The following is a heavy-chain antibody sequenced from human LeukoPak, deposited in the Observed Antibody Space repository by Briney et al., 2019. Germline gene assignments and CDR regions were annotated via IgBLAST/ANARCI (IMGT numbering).Heavy chain of an antibody. CDR1: EYSFTNYW. J-gene: IGHJ4*02. CDR2: IYPGDSNT. CDR3: ARRISSSWYY. V-gene: IGHV5-51*01. D-gene: IGHD6-13*01. Sequence: GESLKISCKGSEYSFTNYWIGWVRQMPGQGLEWMGIIYPGDSNTRYSPSFEGQVTISADKSISTAYLQWSSLKASDTAMYYCARRISSSWYYWGQGSLVTVSS.